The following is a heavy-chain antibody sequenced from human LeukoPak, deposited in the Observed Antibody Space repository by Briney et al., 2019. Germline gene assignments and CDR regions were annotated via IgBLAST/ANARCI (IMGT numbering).Heavy chain of an antibody. CDR3: AKDIDWLAFED. CDR1: GYTFNIHG. J-gene: IGHJ4*02. D-gene: IGHD6-19*01. V-gene: IGHV3-23*01. Sequence: GGSLRLSCAASGYTFNIHGMNWVRQAPGKGPEWVSGIGPSGDKTYYADSVKGRFTISRDNSENTVYLQMNSLRVEDTALYYCAKDIDWLAFEDWGQGTLVTVSS. CDR2: IGPSGDKT.